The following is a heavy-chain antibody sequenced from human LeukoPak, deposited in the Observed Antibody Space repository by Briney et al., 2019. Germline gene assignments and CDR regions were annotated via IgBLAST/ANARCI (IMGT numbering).Heavy chain of an antibody. CDR2: IFSGGGT. D-gene: IGHD6-25*01. Sequence: GGSLRLSYVVSGLTVSNNYMTWVRQAPGKGLEWVSLIFSGGGTYYADSVKGRFTISRDSSKNTLYLQMNSLRAEATALYYCARDPGAAAGNLWSWGQGTLVTVSS. V-gene: IGHV3-66*01. CDR1: GLTVSNNY. CDR3: ARDPGAAAGNLWS. J-gene: IGHJ5*02.